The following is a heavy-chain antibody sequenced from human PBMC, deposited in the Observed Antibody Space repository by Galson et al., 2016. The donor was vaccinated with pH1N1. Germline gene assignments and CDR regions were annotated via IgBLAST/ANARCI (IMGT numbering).Heavy chain of an antibody. D-gene: IGHD2-15*01. J-gene: IGHJ6*02. CDR1: GGSMNSADYY. CDR2: IYYSGTT. V-gene: IGHV4-30-4*01. Sequence: TLSLTCTVSGGSMNSADYYWSWIRQPPGKGLEWIGYIYYSGTTYFSPSLKSRLSMSVDMSNNQFSLTLNSVTAADTAVYYCARGEGSRYYYSGMDAWGQGTTVTVFS. CDR3: ARGEGSRYYYSGMDA.